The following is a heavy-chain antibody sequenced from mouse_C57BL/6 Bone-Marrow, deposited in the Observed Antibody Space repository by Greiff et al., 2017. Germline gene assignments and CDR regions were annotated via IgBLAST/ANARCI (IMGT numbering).Heavy chain of an antibody. V-gene: IGHV1-15*01. D-gene: IGHD1-1*01. CDR3: TRDEVTTVVGPFDY. CDR1: GYTFTDYE. Sequence: VQLQQSGAELVRPGASVTLSCKASGYTFTDYEMHWVKQTPVHGLEWIGAIDPETGGTAYNQKFKGKAILTADKSSSTAYMELRSLTSEDSAVYYCTRDEVTTVVGPFDYWGQGTTLTVSS. J-gene: IGHJ2*01. CDR2: IDPETGGT.